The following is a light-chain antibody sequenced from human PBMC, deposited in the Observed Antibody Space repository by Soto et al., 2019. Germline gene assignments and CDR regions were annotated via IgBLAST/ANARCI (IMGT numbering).Light chain of an antibody. Sequence: EIVMTQSPATLSVSPGERATLSCRASQSVSSNLAWYQQKRDQAPRLLIYVASTRATGIPARFSGSGSGTEFTLTISSLQSEDFAVYYCQQYDNWPYTFGQWTKLEIK. J-gene: IGKJ2*01. V-gene: IGKV3-15*01. CDR2: VAS. CDR3: QQYDNWPYT. CDR1: QSVSSN.